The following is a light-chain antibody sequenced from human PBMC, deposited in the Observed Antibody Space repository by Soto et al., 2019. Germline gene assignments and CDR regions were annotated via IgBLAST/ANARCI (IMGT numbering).Light chain of an antibody. J-gene: IGLJ2*01. CDR1: INDIGSYNY. CDR3: SSCTSTSTLE. V-gene: IGLV2-14*01. Sequence: QSVLTQPASVSGSPGQTITISCTGTINDIGSYNYVSWYQQHPGKAPKLMIYEVSNRPSGVSNRFSGSKSGNTASLTISGLQAEDEAAYYCSSCTSTSTLELGGGTKLTVL. CDR2: EVS.